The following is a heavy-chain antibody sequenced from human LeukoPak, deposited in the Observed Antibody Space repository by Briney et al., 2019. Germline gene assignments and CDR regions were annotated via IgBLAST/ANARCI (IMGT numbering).Heavy chain of an antibody. V-gene: IGHV3-7*01. CDR3: ARHPIFGVPRY. D-gene: IGHD3-3*02. CDR2: IKQDGSEK. J-gene: IGHJ4*02. Sequence: PGGSLRLSCAASGFTFSSYWMSWVRQAPGKGLEWVANIKQDGSEKYYVDSVKDRFTISRDNAKNSLYLQMNSLRAEDTAVYYCARHPIFGVPRYWGQGTLVTVSS. CDR1: GFTFSSYW.